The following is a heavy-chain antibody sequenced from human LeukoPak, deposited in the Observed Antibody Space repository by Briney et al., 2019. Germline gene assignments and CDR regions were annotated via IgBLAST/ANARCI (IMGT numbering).Heavy chain of an antibody. J-gene: IGHJ6*02. CDR2: ISGSGGST. CDR1: GFIFSNYW. D-gene: IGHD5-18*01. Sequence: PGGSLRLSCTASGFIFSNYWMSWVRQAPGKGLEWVSAISGSGGSTYYADSVKGRFTISRDNSKNTLYLQMNSLRAEDTAVYYCAKDGLGTAMVTGYYYYGMDVWGQGTTVTVSS. V-gene: IGHV3-23*01. CDR3: AKDGLGTAMVTGYYYYGMDV.